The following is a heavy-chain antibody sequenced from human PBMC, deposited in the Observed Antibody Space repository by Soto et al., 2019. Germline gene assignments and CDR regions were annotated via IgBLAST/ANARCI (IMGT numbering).Heavy chain of an antibody. J-gene: IGHJ4*02. CDR3: ATDPNVDTAMVRENEKGY. Sequence: ASVKVSCKVSGYTLSDLSMQWLRLGPGKGLEWMGGFDPEDGETIYAQRFQGRVTMTEDTSTDTAYMELSSLRSEDTAVYYCATDPNVDTAMVRENEKGYWGQGTLVTISS. CDR1: GYTLSDLS. V-gene: IGHV1-24*01. CDR2: FDPEDGET. D-gene: IGHD5-18*01.